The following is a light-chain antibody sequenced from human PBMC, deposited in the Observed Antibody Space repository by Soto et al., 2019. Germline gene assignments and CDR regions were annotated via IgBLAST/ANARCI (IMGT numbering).Light chain of an antibody. V-gene: IGLV2-11*01. Sequence: QSALTQPRSVSGSHGQSVSISCTGATSDVGGYNYVSWYQQHPGKAPKLMIYDVSKRPSGVPDRFSGSKSGNTASLTISGLQAEDEADYYCCSYAGGYAFVFGTGTNLTVL. CDR2: DVS. CDR3: CSYAGGYAFV. J-gene: IGLJ1*01. CDR1: TSDVGGYNY.